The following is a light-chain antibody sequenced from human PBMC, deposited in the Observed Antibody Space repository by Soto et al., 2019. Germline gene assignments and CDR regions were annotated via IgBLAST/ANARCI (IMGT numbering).Light chain of an antibody. CDR1: QSVSSN. V-gene: IGKV3-15*01. CDR3: QHCDSSPPYT. J-gene: IGKJ2*01. Sequence: EIVMTQSPATLSVSPGERATLSCRASQSVSSNLAWYQQKPGQAPRLLIYGASTRATGIPARFSGSGSGTEFTLTISSLQSEDFAVYYCQHCDSSPPYTFGQGTKVEIK. CDR2: GAS.